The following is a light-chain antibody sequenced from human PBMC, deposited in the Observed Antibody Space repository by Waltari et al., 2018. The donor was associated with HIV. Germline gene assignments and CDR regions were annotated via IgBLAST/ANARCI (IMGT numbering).Light chain of an antibody. CDR2: NND. Sequence: QSVLTQPPSPSGAPGQRVTIPCSGSVPNIAINSVTWYQQFPGTAPKLIIYNNDQRPSGVPDRFSASKSGSSASLAISGLQSDDEAYYYCASWDDRVNGVFGGGTRLAVL. V-gene: IGLV1-44*01. CDR1: VPNIAINS. CDR3: ASWDDRVNGV. J-gene: IGLJ3*02.